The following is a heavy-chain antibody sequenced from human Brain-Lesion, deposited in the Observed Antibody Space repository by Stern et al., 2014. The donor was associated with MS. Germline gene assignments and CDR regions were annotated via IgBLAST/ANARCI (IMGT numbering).Heavy chain of an antibody. CDR2: TYYRSKWYY. J-gene: IGHJ5*01. Sequence: QVQLVQSGPGLMKPSQTLALTCAISGDSVSSNSAAWNWIRPSPSRGLEWLGRTYYRSKWYYQYAESVKSRITINADTSTNQFSLQLNSVTPEDTAVYLCAKGYNWFDSWGQGTVVTVS. CDR1: GDSVSSNSAA. CDR3: AKGYNWFDS. V-gene: IGHV6-1*01.